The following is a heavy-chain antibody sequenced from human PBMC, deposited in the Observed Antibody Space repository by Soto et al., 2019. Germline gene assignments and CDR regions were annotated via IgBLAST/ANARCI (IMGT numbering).Heavy chain of an antibody. Sequence: EVQLLESGGGLVQPGGSLRLSCAASGFTFSSYAMSWVRQAPGKGLEWVSAISGSGGSTYYADSVKGRFTISRDNSKNTLYLQKNSLRAEDTAVNYCAKDHSSGYYSGFDYWGQGTLVTVSS. V-gene: IGHV3-23*01. J-gene: IGHJ4*02. CDR1: GFTFSSYA. D-gene: IGHD3-22*01. CDR3: AKDHSSGYYSGFDY. CDR2: ISGSGGST.